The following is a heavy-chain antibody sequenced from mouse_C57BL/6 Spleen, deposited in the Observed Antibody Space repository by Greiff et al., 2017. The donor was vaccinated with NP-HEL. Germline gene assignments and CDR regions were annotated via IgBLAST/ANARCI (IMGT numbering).Heavy chain of an antibody. CDR2: INPNNGGT. V-gene: IGHV1-26*01. CDR3: AREGIYYGNYVRFAY. CDR1: GYTFTDYY. D-gene: IGHD2-1*01. J-gene: IGHJ3*01. Sequence: EVQLQQSGPELVKPGASVKISCKASGYTFTDYYMNWVKQSHGKSLEWIGDINPNNGGTSYNQKFKGKVTLTVDKSSSTAYMELRSLTSEDSAVYYCAREGIYYGNYVRFAYWGQGTLVTVSA.